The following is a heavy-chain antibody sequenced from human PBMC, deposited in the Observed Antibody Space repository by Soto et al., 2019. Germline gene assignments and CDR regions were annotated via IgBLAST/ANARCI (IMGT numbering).Heavy chain of an antibody. CDR2: IFSSGTT. V-gene: IGHV4-30-4*02. CDR3: ARVPSPFDFYYAMDV. Sequence: PSETLSLTCTVSGDSIGSGNKYWSWIRHAPGKGLEWIGYIFSSGTTYYNPSLESRLTMSLDTSQNQFSLKLNSVTAADTAVYFCARVPSPFDFYYAMDVWGQGTTVTVSS. D-gene: IGHD3-16*01. J-gene: IGHJ6*02. CDR1: GDSIGSGNKY.